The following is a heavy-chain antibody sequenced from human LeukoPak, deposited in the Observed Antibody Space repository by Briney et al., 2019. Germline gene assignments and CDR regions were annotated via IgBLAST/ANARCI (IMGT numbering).Heavy chain of an antibody. CDR3: ARGEPSYYDSSGYYYSMLDY. Sequence: GGSLRLSCAASGFTFSSYAMHWVRQAPGKGLEWVAVISYDGSNKYYADSVKGRFTISRDNSKNTLYLQMNSLRAEDTAVYYCARGEPSYYDSSGYYYSMLDYWGQGTLVTVSS. V-gene: IGHV3-30*04. J-gene: IGHJ4*02. D-gene: IGHD3-22*01. CDR2: ISYDGSNK. CDR1: GFTFSSYA.